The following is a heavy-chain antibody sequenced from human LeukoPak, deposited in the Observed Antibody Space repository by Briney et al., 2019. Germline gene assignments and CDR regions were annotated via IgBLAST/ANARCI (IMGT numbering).Heavy chain of an antibody. V-gene: IGHV3-23*01. CDR2: VGTSADT. CDR3: ARASGWYGHGAALVDY. Sequence: GGSLRLSCLASGFTFSSYAMDWVRQAPGQGLQWVSAVGTSADTYYADSVKGRFTISRDNSKNTLYLQMNSLRAEDTAVYYCARASGWYGHGAALVDYWGQGTLVTVSS. CDR1: GFTFSSYA. D-gene: IGHD6-19*01. J-gene: IGHJ4*02.